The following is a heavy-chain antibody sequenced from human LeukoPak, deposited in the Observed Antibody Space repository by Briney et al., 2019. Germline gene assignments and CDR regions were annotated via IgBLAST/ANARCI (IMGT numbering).Heavy chain of an antibody. D-gene: IGHD3-22*01. Sequence: GGSLRLSCTASGFTFSIYGMSWVRQAPGRGLEWVSAMSGSGGSTYYADSVKGRFTISRDNSKNTLYLQMNSLRAEDTAVYYCAKDGYYDSSAYYYVRYFDLWGRGTLVTVSS. CDR2: MSGSGGST. J-gene: IGHJ2*01. CDR1: GFTFSIYG. CDR3: AKDGYYDSSAYYYVRYFDL. V-gene: IGHV3-23*01.